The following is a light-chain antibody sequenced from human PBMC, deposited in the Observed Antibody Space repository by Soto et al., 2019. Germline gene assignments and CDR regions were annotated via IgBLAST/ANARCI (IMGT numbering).Light chain of an antibody. J-gene: IGLJ2*01. CDR1: TCNIGSNT. CDR2: SNS. V-gene: IGLV1-44*01. CDR3: AAWDDNLEGVL. Sequence: QSVLTQPPSVSETPGQRVVLSCSGSTCNIGSNTVNWYQQLPGTAPKEVIYSNSLRPSGVPDRFSGSKSGNSASLAISGLQSEDEADYYCAAWDDNLEGVLFGGGTQLTVL.